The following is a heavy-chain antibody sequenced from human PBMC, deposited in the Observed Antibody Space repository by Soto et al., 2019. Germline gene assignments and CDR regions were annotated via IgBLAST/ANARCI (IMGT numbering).Heavy chain of an antibody. V-gene: IGHV3-23*01. Sequence: GGSLRLACAASGFTFSSYAMSWVRQAPGKGLEWVSAISGSGGSTYYADSVKGRFTISRDNSKNTLYLQMNSLRAEDTAVYYCARGPDYGDYHINFAYWGQGTLVTVSS. D-gene: IGHD4-17*01. CDR1: GFTFSSYA. CDR2: ISGSGGST. CDR3: ARGPDYGDYHINFAY. J-gene: IGHJ4*02.